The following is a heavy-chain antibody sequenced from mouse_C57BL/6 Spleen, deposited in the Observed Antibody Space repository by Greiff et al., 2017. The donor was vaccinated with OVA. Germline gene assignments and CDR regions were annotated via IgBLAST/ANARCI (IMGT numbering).Heavy chain of an antibody. V-gene: IGHV5-6*01. CDR2: ISSGGSYT. Sequence: EVKLVESGGDLVKPGGSLKLSCAASGFTFSSYGMSWVRQTPDKRLEWVATISSGGSYTYYPDSVKGRFTISRDNAKNTLYLQMSSLKSEDTAMYYCARQGWSNSYYFDYWGQGTTLTVSS. D-gene: IGHD2-5*01. J-gene: IGHJ2*01. CDR3: ARQGWSNSYYFDY. CDR1: GFTFSSYG.